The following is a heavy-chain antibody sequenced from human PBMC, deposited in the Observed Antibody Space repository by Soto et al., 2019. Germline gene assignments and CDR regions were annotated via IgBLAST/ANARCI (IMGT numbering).Heavy chain of an antibody. Sequence: ASVKVSCKASGGTFSSYAISWVRQAPGQGLEWMGGIIPIFGTANYAQKFQGRVTITADKSTSTAYMELSSLRSEDTAVYYCAGTVVTAADYYYYGMDVWGQGTTVTVSS. CDR3: AGTVVTAADYYYYGMDV. J-gene: IGHJ6*02. CDR2: IIPIFGTA. V-gene: IGHV1-69*06. D-gene: IGHD2-21*02. CDR1: GGTFSSYA.